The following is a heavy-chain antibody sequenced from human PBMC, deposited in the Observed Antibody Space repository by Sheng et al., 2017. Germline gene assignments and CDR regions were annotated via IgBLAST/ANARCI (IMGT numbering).Heavy chain of an antibody. D-gene: IGHD1-7*01. CDR3: ARAGVVEGLELDY. CDR2: INHSGST. J-gene: IGHJ4*02. Sequence: QVQLQQWGAGLLKPSETLSLTCAVYGGSFSGYYWSWIRQPPGKGLEWIGEINHSGSTNYNPSLKSRVTISVDTSKNQFSLKLSSVTAADTAVYYCARAGVVEGLELDYWGQGTLVTVSS. V-gene: IGHV4-34*01. CDR1: GGSFSGYY.